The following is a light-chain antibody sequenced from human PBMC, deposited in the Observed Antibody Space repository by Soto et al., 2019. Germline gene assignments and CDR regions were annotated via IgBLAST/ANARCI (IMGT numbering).Light chain of an antibody. J-gene: IGKJ1*01. CDR2: GAS. Sequence: ETVMTQSPATLSVSPGERATLSCRASQSVSSKLAWYQQKPGQAPRLLIYGASTRATGIPARFSGSGSGTDFTLTISSLEPEDFAVYYCQQYNNWPPTWTFGQGTKVDIK. V-gene: IGKV3D-15*01. CDR1: QSVSSK. CDR3: QQYNNWPPTWT.